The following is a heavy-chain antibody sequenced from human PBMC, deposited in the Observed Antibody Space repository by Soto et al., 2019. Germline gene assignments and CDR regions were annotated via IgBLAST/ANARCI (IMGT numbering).Heavy chain of an antibody. CDR3: ARHAEYIGDGSGRYYYGMDV. CDR1: GYSFTSYW. D-gene: IGHD6-6*01. J-gene: IGHJ6*02. Sequence: RGESLKISCKGSGYSFTSYWIGWVRQMPGKGLEWMGIIYPGDSDTRYSPSFQGQVTTSADKSISTAYLQWSSLKASDTAMYYCARHAEYIGDGSGRYYYGMDVWGQGTTVTVSS. V-gene: IGHV5-51*01. CDR2: IYPGDSDT.